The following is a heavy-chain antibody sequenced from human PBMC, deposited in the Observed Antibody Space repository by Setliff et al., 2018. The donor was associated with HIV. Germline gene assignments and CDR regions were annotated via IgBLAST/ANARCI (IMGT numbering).Heavy chain of an antibody. CDR3: ARLSKYYDFWTPDY. CDR2: VYPPDSET. J-gene: IGHJ4*02. CDR1: GYSFVSYW. V-gene: IGHV5-51*01. Sequence: PGESLKISCQGFGYSFVSYWIGWVRHRPGKGLEWMAIVYPPDSETVYSPSFQGQVTMSADKSISTAYLQWSSLKAPDTAMYCCARLSKYYDFWTPDYWGQGTLVTVSS. D-gene: IGHD3-3*01.